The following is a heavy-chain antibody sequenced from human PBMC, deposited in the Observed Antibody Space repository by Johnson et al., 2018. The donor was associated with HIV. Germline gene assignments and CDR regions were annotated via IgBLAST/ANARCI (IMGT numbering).Heavy chain of an antibody. J-gene: IGHJ3*01. CDR1: GITFSDYY. D-gene: IGHD3-22*01. CDR2: ISGSGSTL. V-gene: IGHV3-11*04. CDR3: ARDWGPRLGYYDSSGYYWAFDV. Sequence: QMQLVESGGGLVKPGGYLRLSCAASGITFSDYYMSWIRQAPGKGLEWVSYISGSGSTLYYADSVKGRFTISRDNAKNSLYLQINSRRAEDTAVYYCARDWGPRLGYYDSSGYYWAFDVWGQGTMVTVSS.